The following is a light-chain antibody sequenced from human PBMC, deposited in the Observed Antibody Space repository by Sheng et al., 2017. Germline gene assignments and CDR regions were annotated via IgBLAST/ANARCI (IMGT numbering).Light chain of an antibody. Sequence: DIQMTQSPSSLSASVGDRVTITCRTSQTINRYLNWYQQQPGKAPKLLIYIASTLQSGVPSRFSGGGSGTDFTLTISSLQAEDVAVYYCQQYYSLPATFGQGTKVEIK. V-gene: IGKV1-39*01. CDR3: QQYYSLPAT. CDR2: IAS. CDR1: QTINRY. J-gene: IGKJ1*01.